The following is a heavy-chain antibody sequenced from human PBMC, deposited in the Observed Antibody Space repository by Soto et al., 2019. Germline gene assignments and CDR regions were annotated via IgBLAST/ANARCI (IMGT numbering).Heavy chain of an antibody. J-gene: IGHJ6*02. CDR2: SRDKPQGYST. CDR1: GFTLSDHY. D-gene: IGHD2-15*01. V-gene: IGHV3-72*01. CDR3: AKDGGSDLLLDYYYYGMDV. Sequence: GGSLRLSCAGSGFTLSDHYIDWVRQAPGKGLEWVGRSRDKPQGYSTAYAASVKGRFTTSRDESKNSAYLQMNSLKTEDTAVYYCAKDGGSDLLLDYYYYGMDVWGQGTTVTVSS.